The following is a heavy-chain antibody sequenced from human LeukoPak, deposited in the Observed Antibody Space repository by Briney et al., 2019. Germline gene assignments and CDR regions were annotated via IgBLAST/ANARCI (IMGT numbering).Heavy chain of an antibody. CDR1: GGSVSSSSYF. V-gene: IGHV4-39*02. J-gene: IGHJ4*02. D-gene: IGHD5-18*01. Sequence: SETLSLTCTVSGGSVSSSSYFWGWVRQPPGKGLEWIGSIYYSGGTYYNPSLKSRFSISVDTYMYHLSLKLTSVTAADTAVYYCARIVGYSYGYSDYWGQGTLVTVSS. CDR2: IYYSGGT. CDR3: ARIVGYSYGYSDY.